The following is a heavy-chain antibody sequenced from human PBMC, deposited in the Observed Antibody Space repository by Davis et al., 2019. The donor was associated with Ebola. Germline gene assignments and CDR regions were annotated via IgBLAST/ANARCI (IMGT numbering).Heavy chain of an antibody. Sequence: AGSLRLSCAASGFTFSGSAMHWVRQASGKGLEWVGRIRSKANSYATAYAASVKGRFTISRDDSKNTAYLQMNSLKTEDTAVYYCTSTQGTIDYWGHGTLVTVSS. D-gene: IGHD1-1*01. CDR2: IRSKANSYAT. J-gene: IGHJ4*01. CDR3: TSTQGTIDY. CDR1: GFTFSGSA. V-gene: IGHV3-73*01.